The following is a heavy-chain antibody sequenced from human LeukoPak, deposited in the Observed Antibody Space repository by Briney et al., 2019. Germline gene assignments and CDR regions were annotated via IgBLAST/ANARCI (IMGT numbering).Heavy chain of an antibody. CDR3: ARGGARGSSALDV. V-gene: IGHV4-59*02. J-gene: IGHJ3*01. CDR2: IYYSGST. Sequence: SETLSLTCTVSGDSVNDYYWNWIRQPPGKGLDWIGYIYYSGSTDYNPSLKSRVTMSVDTSKNQFSLKLNSVTAADTAVYYCARGGARGSSALDVWGQGTMVFISA. D-gene: IGHD3-10*01. CDR1: GDSVNDYY.